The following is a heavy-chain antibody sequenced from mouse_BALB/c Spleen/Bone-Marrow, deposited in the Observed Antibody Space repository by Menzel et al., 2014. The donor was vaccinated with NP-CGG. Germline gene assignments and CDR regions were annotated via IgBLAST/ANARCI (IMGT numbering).Heavy chain of an antibody. CDR2: ISDGGSYT. D-gene: IGHD1-1*01. CDR3: ARGSSYFDY. J-gene: IGHJ2*01. V-gene: IGHV5-4*02. CDR1: GFTFSDYY. Sequence: EVKVVESGGGLVKPGGSLKLSCAASGFTFSDYYMYWVRQTPEKRLEWVATISDGGSYTYYPDSVKGRFTISRDNAKNNLYLQMSSLKSEDTARYYCARGSSYFDYWGQGTTLTVSS.